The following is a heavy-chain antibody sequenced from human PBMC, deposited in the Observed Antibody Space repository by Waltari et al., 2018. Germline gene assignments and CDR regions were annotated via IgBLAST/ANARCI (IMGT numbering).Heavy chain of an antibody. V-gene: IGHV4-4*07. CDR2: IHSTGSA. CDR3: ARDEGQWLEYFQY. D-gene: IGHD6-19*01. J-gene: IGHJ1*01. Sequence: QVQLQESGPGLVKPSYNLSLTCTVSRRPIRTKYWSWIRQSAGKGLEWIGRIHSTGSATYSPSLKSRVTLSVDTSKNQFSLELDSVTAADTAMYYCARDEGQWLEYFQYWGQGTLVTVSS. CDR1: RRPIRTKY.